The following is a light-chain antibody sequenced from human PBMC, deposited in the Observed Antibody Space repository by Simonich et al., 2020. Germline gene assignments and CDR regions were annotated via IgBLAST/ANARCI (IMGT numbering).Light chain of an antibody. CDR1: SSNIGSNC. V-gene: IGLV1-47*01. CDR3: QSYDSSLSGSV. J-gene: IGLJ2*01. Sequence: QSVLTQPPSASGTPGQRVTISCSGSSSNIGSNCVYWYQQLPGTAPKLLIYRKNQRPSGVPDRFSGSKSGTSASLAISGLRSEDEADYYCQSYDSSLSGSVFGGGTKLTVL. CDR2: RKN.